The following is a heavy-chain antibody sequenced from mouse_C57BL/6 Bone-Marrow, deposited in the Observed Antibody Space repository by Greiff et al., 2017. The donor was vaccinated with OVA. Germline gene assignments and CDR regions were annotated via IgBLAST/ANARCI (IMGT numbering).Heavy chain of an antibody. CDR3: AREGIYYGIDWYFDV. J-gene: IGHJ1*03. CDR1: GFTFSSYA. CDR2: ISDGGSYT. V-gene: IGHV5-4*01. Sequence: EVKLMESGGGLVKPGGSLKLSCAASGFTFSSYAMSWVHQTPEKRLEWVATISDGGSYTYYPDNVKGRFTISRDNAKNNLYLQMSHLKSEDTAMYYCAREGIYYGIDWYFDVWGTGTTVTVSS. D-gene: IGHD2-1*01.